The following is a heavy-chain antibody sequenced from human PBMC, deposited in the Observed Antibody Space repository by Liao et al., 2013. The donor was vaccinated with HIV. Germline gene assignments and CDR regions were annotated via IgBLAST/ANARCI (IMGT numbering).Heavy chain of an antibody. V-gene: IGHV4-30-4*08. CDR2: IYYSGST. CDR1: GGSISSGDYY. D-gene: IGHD3-9*01. Sequence: QLQLQESGPGLVKPSETLSLTCTVSGGSISSGDYYWSWIRQPPGKGLEWIGFIYYSGSTSYNPSLKSRLTISVDTSKNQFSLRLSSVTAADTAVYYCASRLGDHWGQGILVTVSS. J-gene: IGHJ4*02. CDR3: ASRLGDH.